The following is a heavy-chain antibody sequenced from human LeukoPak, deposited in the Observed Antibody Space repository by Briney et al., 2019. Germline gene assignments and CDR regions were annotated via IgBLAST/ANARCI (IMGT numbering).Heavy chain of an antibody. CDR3: ERAGYYYYMDV. Sequence: ASVKVSCKASGYTFTSYGISWVRQAPGQGLEWMGGIAPISGTPVYAQKFQDRVNITADTSTSTAYMELRSLRSDDTAVYYCERAGYYYYMDVWGKGTTVTVSS. CDR2: IAPISGTP. J-gene: IGHJ6*03. CDR1: GYTFTSYG. V-gene: IGHV1-18*01.